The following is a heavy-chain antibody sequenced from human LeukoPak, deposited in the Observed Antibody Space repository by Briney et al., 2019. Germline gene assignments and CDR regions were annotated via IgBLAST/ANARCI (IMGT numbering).Heavy chain of an antibody. CDR3: ARVSYDSGDVPWFDP. Sequence: PSETLSLTCTVSGGSISSSNWWRWVRQPPGKGLEWIGEIYHSGSTNYNPSLKSRVTILADKSKNQFSLKLSSVTAADTAVYYCARVSYDSGDVPWFDPWGQGTLVTVSS. V-gene: IGHV4-4*02. CDR1: GGSISSSNW. CDR2: IYHSGST. J-gene: IGHJ5*02. D-gene: IGHD4-17*01.